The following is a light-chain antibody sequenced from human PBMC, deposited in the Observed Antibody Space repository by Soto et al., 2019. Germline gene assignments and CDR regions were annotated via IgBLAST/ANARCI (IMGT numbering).Light chain of an antibody. CDR3: WSYAGGTTLFV. CDR1: KSDVGSFGL. CDR2: EVT. Sequence: QSVLTQPASVSGSPGQSITIPCNGTKSDVGSFGLVSWYQQYPGKAPKVLIYEVTRRPSGVSNRFSGSKSGNAASLTISDLQAEDEADYCCWSYAGGTTLFVFGAGTKLTVL. V-gene: IGLV2-23*02. J-gene: IGLJ1*01.